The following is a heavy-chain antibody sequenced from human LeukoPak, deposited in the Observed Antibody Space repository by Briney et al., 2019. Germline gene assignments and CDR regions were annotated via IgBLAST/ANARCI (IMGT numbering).Heavy chain of an antibody. CDR1: GGSISSYY. Sequence: RSSETLSLTCTVSGGSISSYYWSWIRQPPGKGLEWIGYIYYSGSTNYNPSLKSRVTISVDTSKNQFSLKLSSVTAADTAVYYCAREADYGPFDYWGQGTLVTVSS. CDR2: IYYSGST. J-gene: IGHJ4*02. D-gene: IGHD4-17*01. CDR3: AREADYGPFDY. V-gene: IGHV4-59*01.